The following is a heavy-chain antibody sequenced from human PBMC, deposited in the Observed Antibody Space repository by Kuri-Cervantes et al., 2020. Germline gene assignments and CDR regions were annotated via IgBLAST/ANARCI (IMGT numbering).Heavy chain of an antibody. V-gene: IGHV1-8*01. CDR3: ARTAAAGPTHYGMDV. J-gene: IGHJ6*02. D-gene: IGHD6-13*01. CDR2: MNPNSGNT. CDR1: GYTFTSYD. Sequence: ASVKVSCKASGYTFTSYDINWVRQATGQGLEWMGWMNPNSGNTGYAQKFQGRVTMARNTSISTAYMELSSLRSDDTAVYYCARTAAAGPTHYGMDVWGQGTTVTVSS.